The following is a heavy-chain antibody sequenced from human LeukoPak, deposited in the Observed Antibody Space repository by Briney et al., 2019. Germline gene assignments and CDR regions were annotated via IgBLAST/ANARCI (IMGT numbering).Heavy chain of an antibody. CDR3: AKGAGGFSYYNWFDP. V-gene: IGHV4-39*07. CDR1: GVSISGSYSY. CDR2: IYYTGNT. J-gene: IGHJ5*02. Sequence: WETLSLTCTVSGVSISGSYSYWGWIRQPPGMGLEWIGSIYYTGNTYYNASLKSQVSISIDTSKNQFSLKLASVTAADTAIYYCAKGAGGFSYYNWFDPWGQGTLVTVSS. D-gene: IGHD5-18*01.